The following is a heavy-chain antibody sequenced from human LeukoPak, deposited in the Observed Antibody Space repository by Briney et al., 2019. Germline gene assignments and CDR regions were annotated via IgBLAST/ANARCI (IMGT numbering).Heavy chain of an antibody. J-gene: IGHJ3*02. CDR1: GFTFSSYG. CDR2: IWYDGSNK. V-gene: IGHV3-33*01. CDR3: ATQRDDAFDI. Sequence: GGSLRLSCAASGFTFSSYGMHWVRQAPGKGLEWVAVIWYDGSNKYYADSVKGRFTISRDNSKNTLYLQMNSLRAEDTAVCYCATQRDDAFDIWGQGTMVTVSS. D-gene: IGHD2-2*01.